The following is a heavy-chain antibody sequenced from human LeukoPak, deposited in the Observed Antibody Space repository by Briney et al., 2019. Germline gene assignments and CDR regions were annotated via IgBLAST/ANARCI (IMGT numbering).Heavy chain of an antibody. V-gene: IGHV1-8*01. Sequence: ASVKVSCKASGYTFTSYDINWVRQATGQGLEWMGWVNPNSGNTGYAQKFQGRVTMTRNTSISTAYMELSSLTSEDTALYYCARGPSAGISVAADYWGRGTLVTVSA. D-gene: IGHD6-19*01. CDR3: ARGPSAGISVAADY. CDR1: GYTFTSYD. CDR2: VNPNSGNT. J-gene: IGHJ4*02.